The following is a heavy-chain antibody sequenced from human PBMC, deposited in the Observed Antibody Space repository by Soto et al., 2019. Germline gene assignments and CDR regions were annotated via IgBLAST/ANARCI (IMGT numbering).Heavy chain of an antibody. D-gene: IGHD3-22*01. J-gene: IGHJ4*02. CDR2: ISYDGNNK. CDR3: AKGLSVYYDSSGYLG. CDR1: GFTFISYG. Sequence: GGSLRLSCAASGFTFISYGMHWVLQAPGKGLEWVAIISYDGNNKYYADSVKGRFTISRDNSKNTLYLEMNSLRAEDTAVYYCAKGLSVYYDSSGYLGWGQGTLVTVSS. V-gene: IGHV3-30*18.